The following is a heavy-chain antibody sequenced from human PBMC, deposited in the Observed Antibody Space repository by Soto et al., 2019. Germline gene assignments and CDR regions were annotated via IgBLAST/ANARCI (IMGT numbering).Heavy chain of an antibody. D-gene: IGHD2-2*02. CDR2: FDPEDGET. CDR1: GYTLTELS. V-gene: IGHV1-24*01. J-gene: IGHJ6*02. CDR3: ATVGYCSSTSCYTNYYYYGMDV. Sequence: ASVKVSCKVSGYTLTELSMHWVRHAPGKGLEWMGGFDPEDGETIYAQKFQGRVTMTEDTSTDTAYMELSSLRSEDTAVYYCATVGYCSSTSCYTNYYYYGMDVWGQGTTVTVSS.